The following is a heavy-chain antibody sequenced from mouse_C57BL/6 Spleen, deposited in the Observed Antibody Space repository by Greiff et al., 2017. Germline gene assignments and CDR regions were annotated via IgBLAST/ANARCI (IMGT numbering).Heavy chain of an antibody. Sequence: EVQLVESGGGLVKPGGSLKLSCAASGFTFSSYAMSWVRQTPEKRLEWVATISDGGSYTYYPDNVKGRFTISRDNAKNNLYLQMSHLKSEDTAMYYCARDEDYDVHFDVWGTGTTVTVSS. CDR1: GFTFSSYA. CDR2: ISDGGSYT. D-gene: IGHD2-4*01. CDR3: ARDEDYDVHFDV. J-gene: IGHJ1*03. V-gene: IGHV5-4*01.